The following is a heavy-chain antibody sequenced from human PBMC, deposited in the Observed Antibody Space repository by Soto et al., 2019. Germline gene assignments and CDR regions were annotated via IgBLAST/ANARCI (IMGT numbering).Heavy chain of an antibody. V-gene: IGHV1-18*03. CDR3: ARGRYGDY. CDR2: ISAHNGNT. D-gene: IGHD1-1*01. CDR1: GYAFTTYG. J-gene: IGHJ4*02. Sequence: QVHLVQSGAEVKKPGASVKVSCKGSGYAFTTYGITWVRQAPGQGLEWMGWISAHNGNTNYAQKLQGRATVTGDTSTSTAYMELRSLRSDDMGVYYWARGRYGDYWGQGALVTVSS.